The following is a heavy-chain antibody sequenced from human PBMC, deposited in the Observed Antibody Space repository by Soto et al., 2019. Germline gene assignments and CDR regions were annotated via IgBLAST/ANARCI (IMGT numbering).Heavy chain of an antibody. D-gene: IGHD1-1*01. V-gene: IGHV1-69*02. CDR3: ARAGLQLERRYYYGMDV. CDR2: IIPILGIA. J-gene: IGHJ6*02. Sequence: QVQLVQSGAEVKKPGSSVKVSCKASGGTFSSYTTSWVRQAPGQGLEWMGRIIPILGIANYAQKFQGRVTITADKSTSTAYMELSSLRSEDTAVYYCARAGLQLERRYYYGMDVWGQGTTVTVSS. CDR1: GGTFSSYT.